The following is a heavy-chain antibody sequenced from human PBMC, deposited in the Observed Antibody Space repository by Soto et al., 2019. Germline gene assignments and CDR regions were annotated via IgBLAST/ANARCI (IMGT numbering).Heavy chain of an antibody. CDR1: GFTFTNYA. Sequence: PGGSLRLCCAASGFTFTNYALHWVRQAPGKGLEWVSSISGGGTGTYSADAVKGRFTISSDKSRNTVYLQMSSLRAEDTAVYYCSRDPGFGAIDYWGQGTLVTVSS. J-gene: IGHJ4*02. CDR3: SRDPGFGAIDY. V-gene: IGHV3-23*01. D-gene: IGHD3-10*01. CDR2: ISGGGTGT.